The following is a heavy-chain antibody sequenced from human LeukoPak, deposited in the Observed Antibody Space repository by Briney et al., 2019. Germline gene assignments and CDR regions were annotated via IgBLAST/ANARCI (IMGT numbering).Heavy chain of an antibody. CDR3: ATVPAVTDAFDI. V-gene: IGHV3-33*01. D-gene: IGHD6-19*01. Sequence: GRSLRLSCAASGFTFCSYGMHWVRQDPGEGLEWVAVIWYDGSNKYYAASVKGRFTISRDNSKNTLYLQMNSLRAEDTAVYYCATVPAVTDAFDIWGQGTMVTVSS. J-gene: IGHJ3*02. CDR1: GFTFCSYG. CDR2: IWYDGSNK.